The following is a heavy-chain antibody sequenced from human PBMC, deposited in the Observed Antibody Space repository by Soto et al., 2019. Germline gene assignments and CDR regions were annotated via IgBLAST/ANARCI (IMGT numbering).Heavy chain of an antibody. D-gene: IGHD3-22*01. CDR1: GGTFSSYA. CDR3: TRILPGGYYDRSGYYPPAFVF. J-gene: IGHJ4*02. CDR2: IIPIFGTA. Sequence: QVQLVQSGAEVKKPGSSVKVSCKASGGTFSSYAISWVRQAPGQGLEWMGGIIPIFGTANYARKVQGRVTITTEETTSTAYMELSSLGSEDTAVYYCTRILPGGYYDRSGYYPPAFVFWGQGTVVTVCS. V-gene: IGHV1-69*01.